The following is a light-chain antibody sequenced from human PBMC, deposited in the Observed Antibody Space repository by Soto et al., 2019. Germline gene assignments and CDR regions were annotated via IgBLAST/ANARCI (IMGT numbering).Light chain of an antibody. CDR1: QSISSW. V-gene: IGKV1-5*01. CDR3: QQYYSYSQT. Sequence: DIQMTQSPSTLSASVGDRVTITCRASQSISSWLAWYQQKPGKAPKLLIYDASSLESGVTSRFRGSGSVTEFTLTISSPHPDDCAPYYGQQYYSYSQTFGQGTKLEIK. J-gene: IGKJ2*01. CDR2: DAS.